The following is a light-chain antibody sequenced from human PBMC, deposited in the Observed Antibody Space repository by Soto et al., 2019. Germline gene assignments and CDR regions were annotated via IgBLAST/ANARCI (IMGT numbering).Light chain of an antibody. J-gene: IGKJ1*01. CDR3: KEYGSCAWT. CDR2: GAS. CDR1: QSVSNNY. V-gene: IGKV3-20*01. Sequence: EIVLTQSPGTLSLSPGERATLSCRASQSVSNNYLAWYQQKPGQAPRLLIYGASSRATGIPDRFSGSGSGTDFTLTISRLETVGIAVYYCKEYGSCAWTCGRGTKVEIK.